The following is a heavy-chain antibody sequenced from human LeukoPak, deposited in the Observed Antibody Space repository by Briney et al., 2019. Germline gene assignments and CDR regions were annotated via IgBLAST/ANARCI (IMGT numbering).Heavy chain of an antibody. J-gene: IGHJ4*02. D-gene: IGHD6-19*01. CDR1: GGSFSGYY. CDR3: VRGVSGWYGFDY. V-gene: IGHV4-34*01. CDR2: INLSGGT. Sequence: SETLSLTCAVHGGSFSGYYWTWIRQPPGKGLEWIGEINLSGGTKYNPSLKSRVTISAETSNNQFFPKLNSVTGADTAVYYCVRGVSGWYGFDYWGQGTLVTVSS.